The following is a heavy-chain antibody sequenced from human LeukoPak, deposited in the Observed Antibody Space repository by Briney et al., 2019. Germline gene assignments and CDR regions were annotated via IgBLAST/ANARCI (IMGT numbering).Heavy chain of an antibody. V-gene: IGHV4-4*07. CDR1: GGSISGYY. D-gene: IGHD3-3*01. Sequence: SETLSLTCTVSGGSISGYYWSWIRQPAGKGLEWIGRIYTSGSTNYSPSLKSRVTMSVDTSKNQFSLKLSSVTAADTAVYYCARHPYDFWSGYTKFDYWGQGTLVTVSS. J-gene: IGHJ4*02. CDR3: ARHPYDFWSGYTKFDY. CDR2: IYTSGST.